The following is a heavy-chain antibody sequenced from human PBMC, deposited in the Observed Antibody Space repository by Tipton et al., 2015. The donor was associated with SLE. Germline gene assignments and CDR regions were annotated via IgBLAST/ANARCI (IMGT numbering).Heavy chain of an antibody. J-gene: IGHJ4*02. CDR2: ISWNSGSI. CDR3: AKGKGEQWLAYYSDY. V-gene: IGHV3-9*01. D-gene: IGHD6-19*01. CDR1: GFTFDDYA. Sequence: SLRLSCAASGFTFDDYAMHWVRQAPGKGLEWVSGISWNSGSIGYADSVKGRFTISRDNAKNSLYLQMNSLRAEDTALYYCAKGKGEQWLAYYSDYWGQGTLVTVSS.